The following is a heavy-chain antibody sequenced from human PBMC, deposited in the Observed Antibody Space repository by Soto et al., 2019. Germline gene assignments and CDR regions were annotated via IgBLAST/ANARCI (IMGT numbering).Heavy chain of an antibody. D-gene: IGHD3-10*01. CDR2: ISAYNGNT. Sequence: VASVKVSCKASGYTFTSYGISWVRQAPGQGLEWMGWISAYNGNTNYAQKLQGRVTMTTDTSTSTAYMELRSLRSDDTAVYYCARGGTYYYGSGSYYPASFDIWGQGTMVTVSS. J-gene: IGHJ3*02. CDR3: ARGGTYYYGSGSYYPASFDI. V-gene: IGHV1-18*01. CDR1: GYTFTSYG.